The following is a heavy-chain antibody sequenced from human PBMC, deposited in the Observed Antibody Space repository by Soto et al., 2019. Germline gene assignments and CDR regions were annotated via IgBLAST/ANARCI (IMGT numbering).Heavy chain of an antibody. Sequence: PGGSLRLSCAASGFTSSSYAMHWVRQAPGKGLEWVAVISYDGSNKYYADSVKGRFTISRDNSKNTLYLQMNSLRAEDTAVYYCARDRLGYSYGLNWFDPWGQGTLVTVSS. V-gene: IGHV3-30-3*01. J-gene: IGHJ5*02. D-gene: IGHD5-18*01. CDR1: GFTSSSYA. CDR2: ISYDGSNK. CDR3: ARDRLGYSYGLNWFDP.